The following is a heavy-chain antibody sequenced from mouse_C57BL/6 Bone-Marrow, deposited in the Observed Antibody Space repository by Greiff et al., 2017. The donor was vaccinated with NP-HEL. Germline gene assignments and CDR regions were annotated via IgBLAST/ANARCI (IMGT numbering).Heavy chain of an antibody. J-gene: IGHJ4*01. Sequence: EVQLQESGGDLVKPGGSLKLSCAASGFTFSSYGMSWVRQTPDKRLEWVATISSGGSYTYYPDSVKGRFTISRDNAKNTLYLQMSSLKSEDTAMYYCARRGGGDYWGQGTSVTVSS. CDR2: ISSGGSYT. CDR1: GFTFSSYG. CDR3: ARRGGGDY. V-gene: IGHV5-6*01.